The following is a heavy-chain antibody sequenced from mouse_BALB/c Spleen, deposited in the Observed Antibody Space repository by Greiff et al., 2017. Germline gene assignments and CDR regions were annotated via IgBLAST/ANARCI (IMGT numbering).Heavy chain of an antibody. CDR1: GYSITSGYY. CDR2: ISYDGSN. V-gene: IGHV3-6*02. J-gene: IGHJ1*01. CDR3: ARGGIFDV. Sequence: ESGPGLVKPSQSLSLTCSVTGYSITSGYYWNWIRQFPGNKLEWMGYISYDGSNNYNPSLKNRISITRDTSKNQFFLKLNSVTTEDTATYYCARGGIFDVWGAGTTVTVSS.